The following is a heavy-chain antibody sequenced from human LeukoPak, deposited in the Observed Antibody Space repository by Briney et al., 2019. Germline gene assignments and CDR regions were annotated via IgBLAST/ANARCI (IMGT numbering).Heavy chain of an antibody. J-gene: IGHJ5*02. Sequence: SETLSLTCTVSGGSISSYYWSWIRQPPGKGLEWIGYIYYSGSTNYNPSLKSRVTISVDTSKNQFSLKLSSVTAADTAVYYCARIVALSGRGWFDPWGQGTLVTVSS. CDR3: ARIVALSGRGWFDP. CDR1: GGSISSYY. V-gene: IGHV4-59*01. CDR2: IYYSGST. D-gene: IGHD3-22*01.